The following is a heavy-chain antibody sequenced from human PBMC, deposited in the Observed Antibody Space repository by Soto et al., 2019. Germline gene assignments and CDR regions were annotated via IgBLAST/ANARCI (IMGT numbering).Heavy chain of an antibody. J-gene: IGHJ4*02. CDR2: ITSSSSYI. CDR3: ARVRSGWCDY. CDR1: GFTFSNCT. D-gene: IGHD6-19*01. V-gene: IGHV3-21*01. Sequence: ESGGGLVKPGGSLRLSCAVSGFTFSNCTMNWVRQAPGKGLEWVSSITSSSSYIHYADSVKGRFTISRDNAKNSLYLQMNSLTAEDTAVYYCARVRSGWCDYWGQGTLVTVSS.